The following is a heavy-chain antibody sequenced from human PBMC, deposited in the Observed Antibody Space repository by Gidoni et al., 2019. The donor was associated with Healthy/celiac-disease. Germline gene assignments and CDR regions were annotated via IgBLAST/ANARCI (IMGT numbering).Heavy chain of an antibody. D-gene: IGHD2-15*01. CDR2: INHSGST. J-gene: IGHJ4*02. CDR1: GGSFSGYY. V-gene: IGHV4-34*01. Sequence: QVQLQQWGAGLLKPSETLYLICAVYGGSFSGYYWSWIRQPPGKGLEWIGEINHSGSTNYHPSLKSRVTISVDTSKNQFSLKLSSVTAADTAVYYCARGRGGSHVDYWGQGTLVTVSS. CDR3: ARGRGGSHVDY.